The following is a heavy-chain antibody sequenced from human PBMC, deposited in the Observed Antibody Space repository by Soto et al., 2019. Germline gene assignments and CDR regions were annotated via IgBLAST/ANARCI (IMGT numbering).Heavy chain of an antibody. CDR2: IYYSGST. V-gene: IGHV4-31*03. D-gene: IGHD2-2*01. CDR3: ARVRGCSSTSCYYYFDY. CDR1: GGSISSGGYY. Sequence: QVQLQESGPGLVKPSQTLSLTCTVSGGSISSGGYYWSWIRQHPGKGLEWIGYIYYSGSTYYNPCLKSRVTISVDTSKNQFSLKLSSVTAADTAVYYCARVRGCSSTSCYYYFDYWGQGTLVTVSS. J-gene: IGHJ4*02.